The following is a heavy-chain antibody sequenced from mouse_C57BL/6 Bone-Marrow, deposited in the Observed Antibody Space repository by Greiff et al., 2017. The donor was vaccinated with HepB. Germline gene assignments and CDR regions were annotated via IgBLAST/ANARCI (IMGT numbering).Heavy chain of an antibody. D-gene: IGHD1-1*01. CDR3: ARDYGSSFYWYFDV. CDR2: IYPGDGDT. J-gene: IGHJ1*03. CDR1: GYAFSSYW. V-gene: IGHV1-80*01. Sequence: VQLQQSGAELVKPGASVKISCKASGYAFSSYWMNWVKQRPGEGLEWIGQIYPGDGDTNSNGKFKGKATLTADKSSSTAYMQLSSLTSEDSAVYFCARDYGSSFYWYFDVWGTGTTVTVSS.